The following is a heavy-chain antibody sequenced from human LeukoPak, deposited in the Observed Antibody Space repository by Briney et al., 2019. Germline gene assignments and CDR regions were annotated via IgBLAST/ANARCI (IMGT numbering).Heavy chain of an antibody. J-gene: IGHJ4*02. Sequence: GGSLRLSCAASGFSLTTYGMNWVRQAPGKGLDWVAYMSGSSGVIHYADSVKGRFTISRDNAESSLFLQMNSLRAEDTAVYYCARDPVLLWFGAFDYWGQGTLVTVSS. V-gene: IGHV3-48*01. CDR2: MSGSSGVI. D-gene: IGHD3-10*01. CDR1: GFSLTTYG. CDR3: ARDPVLLWFGAFDY.